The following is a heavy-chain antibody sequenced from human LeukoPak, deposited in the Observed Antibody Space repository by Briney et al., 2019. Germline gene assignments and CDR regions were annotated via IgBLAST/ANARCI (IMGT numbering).Heavy chain of an antibody. CDR3: TRHVYDYDSGSYRFFDL. CDR2: MYYCGCP. V-gene: IGHV4-39*01. CDR1: GGSISSTTYQ. Sequence: SQTLSLTCTVSGGSISSTTYQWGWLRQPPGKGLEWIVTMYYCGCPYYNPSLKRRITISVDASKNQFSLKLSSVTAADTAVYFCTRHVYDYDSGSYRFFDLWGRGTLVTVSS. J-gene: IGHJ2*01. D-gene: IGHD3-16*01.